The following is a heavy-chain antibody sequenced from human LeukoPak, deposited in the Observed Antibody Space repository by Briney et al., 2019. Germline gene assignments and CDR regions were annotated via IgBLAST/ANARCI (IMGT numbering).Heavy chain of an antibody. CDR2: IYSGGST. J-gene: IGHJ5*02. V-gene: IGHV3-66*01. CDR1: GFTFSSYA. Sequence: GRSLRLSCAASGFTFSSYAMHWVRQAPGKGLEWVSVIYSGGSTYYADSVKGRFTISRDNSKNTLYLQMNSLRAEDTAVYYCARGSITGTTDYNWFDPWGQGTLVTVSS. CDR3: ARGSITGTTDYNWFDP. D-gene: IGHD1-7*01.